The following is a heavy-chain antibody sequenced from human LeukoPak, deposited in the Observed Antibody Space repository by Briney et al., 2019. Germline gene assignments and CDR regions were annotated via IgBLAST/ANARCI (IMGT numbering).Heavy chain of an antibody. CDR2: IKNKLDGGTT. CDR1: GFTFSNAW. Sequence: GGSLRLSCAASGFTFSNAWMSWVRQAPGKGLEWVGLIKNKLDGGTTDYVAPVKGRFTISRDDSRNTLYLQVNSLKSEDTAMYYCASYNDRDAFNIWGRGTMVTVSS. J-gene: IGHJ3*02. V-gene: IGHV3-15*01. CDR3: ASYNDRDAFNI. D-gene: IGHD1-14*01.